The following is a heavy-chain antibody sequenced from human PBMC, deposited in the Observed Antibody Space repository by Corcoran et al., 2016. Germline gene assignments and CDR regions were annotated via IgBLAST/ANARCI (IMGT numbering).Heavy chain of an antibody. CDR2: INGDGAIT. J-gene: IGHJ5*02. CDR1: GFTFGSYW. V-gene: IGHV3-74*01. D-gene: IGHD3-10*01. CDR3: AREGLGFGLRFDP. Sequence: EVQLVESGGGLVQPGGSLRLSCASSGFTFGSYWMHWVRQVPGKGLVWVSRINGDGAITNYADSVKGRFPISRDNAMSTRYLQMNSRRAEDTAVYYWAREGLGFGLRFDPRGQGTLVTVSS.